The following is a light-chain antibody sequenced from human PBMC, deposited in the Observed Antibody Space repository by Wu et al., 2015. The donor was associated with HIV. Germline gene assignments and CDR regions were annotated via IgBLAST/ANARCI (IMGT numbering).Light chain of an antibody. CDR2: KAY. V-gene: IGKV1-5*03. CDR3: QQYNTYSRT. Sequence: DIQMTQSPSTLSVSVGDRVTITCRASESISRSLAWYQQKPGKAPQLLIYKAYTLESGVPSRFSGSGSGTEFILTISSLQPDDSAIYYCQQYNTYSRTFGQGTKVEIK. CDR1: ESISRS. J-gene: IGKJ1*01.